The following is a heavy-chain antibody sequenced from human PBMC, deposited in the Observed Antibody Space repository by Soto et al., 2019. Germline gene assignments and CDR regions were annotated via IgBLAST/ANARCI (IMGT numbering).Heavy chain of an antibody. CDR3: ARGMTTVNTGGFEY. CDR1: GGSFSGYY. D-gene: IGHD4-17*01. CDR2: INHSGST. J-gene: IGHJ4*02. Sequence: SETLSLTCAVYGGSFSGYYWSWIRQPPGKGLEWIGEINHSGSTNYNPSLKSRVTISVDTSKNQFSLKLSSVTAADTAVYYCARGMTTVNTGGFEYWGQGTLVTVSS. V-gene: IGHV4-34*01.